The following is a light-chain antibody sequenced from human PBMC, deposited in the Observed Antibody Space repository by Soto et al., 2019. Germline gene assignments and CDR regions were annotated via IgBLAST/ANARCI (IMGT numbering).Light chain of an antibody. CDR1: SSDIGDYNY. CDR2: EVE. V-gene: IGLV2-14*01. J-gene: IGLJ2*01. CDR3: SSYTSTDTLVV. Sequence: QSALTQPASVSASPGQSITISCTGTSSDIGDYNYVSWYQQHPGEAPKLIIYEVENRPSGISDRFSGSKSGNTASLTISGLQTEDEADYFCSSYTSTDTLVVFGGGTKLNVL.